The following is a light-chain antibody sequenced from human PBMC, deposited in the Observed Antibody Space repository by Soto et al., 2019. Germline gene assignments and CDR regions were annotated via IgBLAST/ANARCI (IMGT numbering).Light chain of an antibody. V-gene: IGKV3-20*01. CDR3: QPYDISTRT. Sequence: EIVLTQSPGTLSLSPGERATLSCRASQSLNSFYLAWYQQKPGQAPRLLIYVSSNRATGIPDRFSGSVSGTDYNLNISRLDPEDFAVYYCQPYDISTRTFGQGTKVEVK. CDR1: QSLNSFY. CDR2: VSS. J-gene: IGKJ1*01.